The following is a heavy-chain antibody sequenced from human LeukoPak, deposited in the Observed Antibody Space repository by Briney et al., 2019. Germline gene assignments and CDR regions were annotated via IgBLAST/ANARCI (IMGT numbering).Heavy chain of an antibody. CDR1: GGTFSSYA. CDR2: IIPIFGTA. J-gene: IGHJ6*03. Sequence: SVKVSCKASGGTFSSYAISWVRQAPGQGLEWMGGIIPIFGTANYAQKFQGRVTITADESTSTAYMELSSLRSEDTAVYYCARGNELRFLNGPQFSDYYYYYMDVWGKGTTVTVSS. CDR3: ARGNELRFLNGPQFSDYYYYYMDV. V-gene: IGHV1-69*13. D-gene: IGHD3-3*01.